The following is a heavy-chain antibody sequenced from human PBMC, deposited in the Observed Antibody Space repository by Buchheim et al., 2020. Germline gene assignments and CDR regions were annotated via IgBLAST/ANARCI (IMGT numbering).Heavy chain of an antibody. Sequence: EVQLEESGGGLVQPGGSLRLSCAASGFTFTNWWMHWVRQAPGKGLVWVSRINPDGTSTTYADSVKGRFTISRDNAKNTLYLQMNSLRAEDTAVYYCARDHGYYGMDVWGQGTT. V-gene: IGHV3-74*01. J-gene: IGHJ6*02. CDR2: INPDGTST. CDR3: ARDHGYYGMDV. CDR1: GFTFTNWW.